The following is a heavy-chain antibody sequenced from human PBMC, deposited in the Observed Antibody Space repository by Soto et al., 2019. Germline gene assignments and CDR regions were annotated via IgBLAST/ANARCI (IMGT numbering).Heavy chain of an antibody. D-gene: IGHD1-26*01. Sequence: SETLSLTCAVSGCSISSSNWWSWVRQPPGKGLEWIGEIYHSGSTNYNPSLKSRVTISVDKSKNQFSLKLSSVTAADTAVYYCASVSGSYYYGMDVWGQGTLVTVSS. J-gene: IGHJ6*02. CDR2: IYHSGST. CDR3: ASVSGSYYYGMDV. V-gene: IGHV4-4*02. CDR1: GCSISSSNW.